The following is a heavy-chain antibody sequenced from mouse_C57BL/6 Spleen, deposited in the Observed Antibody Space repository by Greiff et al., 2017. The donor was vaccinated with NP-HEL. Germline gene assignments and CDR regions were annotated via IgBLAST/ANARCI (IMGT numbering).Heavy chain of an antibody. V-gene: IGHV1-76*01. Sequence: QVQLQQSGAELVRPGASVKLSCKASGYTFTDYYINWVKQRPGQGLEWIARIYPGSGNTYYNEKFKGKATLTAEKSSSTAYMQLSSLTSEDSAVYFCARGDLHGRSPFDYWGQGTTLTVSS. CDR3: ARGDLHGRSPFDY. J-gene: IGHJ2*01. D-gene: IGHD1-1*01. CDR2: IYPGSGNT. CDR1: GYTFTDYY.